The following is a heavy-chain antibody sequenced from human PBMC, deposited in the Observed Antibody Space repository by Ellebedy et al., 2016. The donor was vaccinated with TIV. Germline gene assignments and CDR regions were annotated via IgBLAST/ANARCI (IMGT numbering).Heavy chain of an antibody. CDR2: IDQDGSEK. Sequence: GESLKISCAASGITLSSFYMSWVRQAPGKGLEWVANIDQDGSEKHYVDSVKGRFTLSRDNAKTSLYLQMNSMRADDTAVYYCARARCSNSDCHIPGYWGQGSLVTVSS. V-gene: IGHV3-7*03. D-gene: IGHD2-2*01. J-gene: IGHJ4*02. CDR1: GITLSSFY. CDR3: ARARCSNSDCHIPGY.